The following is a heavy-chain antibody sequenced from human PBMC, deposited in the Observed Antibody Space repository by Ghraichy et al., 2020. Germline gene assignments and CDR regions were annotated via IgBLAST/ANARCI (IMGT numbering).Heavy chain of an antibody. V-gene: IGHV3-20*01. CDR3: ARSRSVNWGGDGFDI. J-gene: IGHJ3*02. CDR2: INWNGDIT. Sequence: GGSLRLSCAASGFSFDDYAFNWVRQAPGKGLEWVSGINWNGDITGYADSVKGRFSISRDNAKKSLYLQMNSLRADDMAFYHCARSRSVNWGGDGFDIWGQGTMVTVSS. CDR1: GFSFDDYA. D-gene: IGHD7-27*01.